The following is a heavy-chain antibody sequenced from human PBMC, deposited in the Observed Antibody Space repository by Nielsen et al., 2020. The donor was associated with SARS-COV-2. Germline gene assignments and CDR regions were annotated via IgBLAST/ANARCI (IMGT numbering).Heavy chain of an antibody. CDR3: EKGEVGATPDAFDI. V-gene: IGHV3-23*01. Sequence: GGSLRLSCAASGFTFTKYAISWVRQAPGMGLEWVSGISASGGNTYYADSVKGRFTISRDNSKNTLYLQMNSLRAEDTAVYYCEKGEVGATPDAFDIWGQGTMVTVSS. J-gene: IGHJ3*02. CDR1: GFTFTKYA. D-gene: IGHD1-26*01. CDR2: ISASGGNT.